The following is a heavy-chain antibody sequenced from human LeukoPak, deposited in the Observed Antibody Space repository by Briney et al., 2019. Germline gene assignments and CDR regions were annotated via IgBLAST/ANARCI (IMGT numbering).Heavy chain of an antibody. CDR1: GGSISSYY. CDR3: ARSFRYDSSGNAVDAFDI. D-gene: IGHD3-22*01. J-gene: IGHJ3*02. CDR2: IYYSGST. Sequence: PSETLSLTCTVSGGSISSYYWSWIRQPPGKGLEWIGYIYYSGSTNYNPSLKGRVTISVDTSKNQFSLKLSSVTAADTAVYYCARSFRYDSSGNAVDAFDIWGQGTMVTVSS. V-gene: IGHV4-59*01.